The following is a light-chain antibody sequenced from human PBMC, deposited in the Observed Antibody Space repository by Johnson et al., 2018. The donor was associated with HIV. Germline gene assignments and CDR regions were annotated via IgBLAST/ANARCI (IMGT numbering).Light chain of an antibody. J-gene: IGLJ1*01. Sequence: QSVLTQPPSVSAAPGQKVTISCSGSSSNIGNNYVSWYQQLPGTARKLLIYDNNKRPSGIPDRFSGSKSGTSATLGITGLQTGDEADYYCGTWDSSLSAFYVFGTGTKVTVL. CDR1: SSNIGNNY. CDR3: GTWDSSLSAFYV. V-gene: IGLV1-51*01. CDR2: DNN.